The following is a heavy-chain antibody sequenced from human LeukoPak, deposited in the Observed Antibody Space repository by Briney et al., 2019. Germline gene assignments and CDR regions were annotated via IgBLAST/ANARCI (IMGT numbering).Heavy chain of an antibody. V-gene: IGHV4-34*01. CDR1: CASFSGYY. D-gene: IGHD2-15*01. Sequence: PSETLPLTCSFYCASFSGYYWRWLRQPPAKGLEGIGGINHCGITTYKPSLQNRVTISVDTSNKQFSLKLNSGTAADTAVCYWAISHKWLLLDYWGRGTLVTVSS. CDR2: INHCGIT. CDR3: AISHKWLLLDY. J-gene: IGHJ4*02.